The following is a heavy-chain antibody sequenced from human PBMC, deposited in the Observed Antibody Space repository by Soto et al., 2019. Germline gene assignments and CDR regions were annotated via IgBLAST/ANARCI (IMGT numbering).Heavy chain of an antibody. CDR3: ARVGRITIFGVVNPFDY. CDR2: ISAYNGNT. Sequence: QVQLVQSGAEVKKPGASVKVSCKASGYTFTSYGISWVRQAPGQGLEWMGWISAYNGNTNYAQKLQGGVTMTTDTSTSTAYKELRSLRSDDTAVYYCARVGRITIFGVVNPFDYWGQGTLVTVSS. CDR1: GYTFTSYG. J-gene: IGHJ4*02. D-gene: IGHD3-3*01. V-gene: IGHV1-18*01.